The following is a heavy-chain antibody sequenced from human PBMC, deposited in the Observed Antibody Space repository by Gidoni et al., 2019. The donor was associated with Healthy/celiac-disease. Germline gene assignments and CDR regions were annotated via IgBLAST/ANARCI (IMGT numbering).Heavy chain of an antibody. J-gene: IGHJ2*01. CDR2: IKQDGSEK. D-gene: IGHD5-12*01. CDR3: ARALGGYIVATDDWYFDL. Sequence: VINIKQDGSEKYYVDSVKGRFTISRDNAKNSLYLQMNSLRAEDTAVYYCARALGGYIVATDDWYFDLWGRGTLVTVSS. V-gene: IGHV3-7*03.